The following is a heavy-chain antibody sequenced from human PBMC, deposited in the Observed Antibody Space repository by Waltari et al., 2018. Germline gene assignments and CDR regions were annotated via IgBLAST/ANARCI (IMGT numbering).Heavy chain of an antibody. V-gene: IGHV3-30-3*01. D-gene: IGHD2-2*01. CDR1: GFTFSRYV. CDR3: AREIVVVVPSAMMDY. CDR2: VSHDGSTK. J-gene: IGHJ4*02. Sequence: QVQLVESGGGVVQPGRSLSLSCAASGFTFSRYVMHWVRRAPDRGLEWVAFVSHDGSTKYYGDSVKGRFTISRDNSENTLSLQMNSLRPEDTAVYFCAREIVVVVPSAMMDYWGQGTLVTVSS.